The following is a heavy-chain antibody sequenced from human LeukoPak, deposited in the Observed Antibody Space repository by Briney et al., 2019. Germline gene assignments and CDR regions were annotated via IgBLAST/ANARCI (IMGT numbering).Heavy chain of an antibody. CDR2: INPNSGGT. CDR1: GYTFTGYY. J-gene: IGHJ4*02. V-gene: IGHV1-2*02. CDR3: ASLQWGIVGATTEDY. Sequence: ASVKVSCKASGYTFTGYYMHWVRQAPGQGLEWMGWINPNSGGTNYAQKLQGRVTMTTDTSTSTAYMELRSLRSDDTAVYYCASLQWGIVGATTEDYWGQGTLVTVSS. D-gene: IGHD1-26*01.